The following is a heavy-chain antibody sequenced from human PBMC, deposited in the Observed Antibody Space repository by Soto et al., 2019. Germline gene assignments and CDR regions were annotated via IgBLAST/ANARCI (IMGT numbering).Heavy chain of an antibody. J-gene: IGHJ6*02. Sequence: SETLSLTCTVSGDSISISSHYWGWIRQPPGKGLEWIANIYYSGSTYYNPSLKSRVTISVDTSKNQFSLKLGSVTAADTAVYYCARGGGSSSWDALYYYYYGMDVWGQGITVTVAS. D-gene: IGHD6-13*01. CDR1: GDSISISSHY. V-gene: IGHV4-39*07. CDR2: IYYSGST. CDR3: ARGGGSSSWDALYYYYYGMDV.